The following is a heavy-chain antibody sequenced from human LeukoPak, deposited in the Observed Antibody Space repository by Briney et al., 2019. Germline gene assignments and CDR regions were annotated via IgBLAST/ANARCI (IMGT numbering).Heavy chain of an antibody. Sequence: PGGSLRLSCAASGLTFSSYSMNWVRQAPGKGLEWVSSISSSSSYIYYADSVKGRFTISRDNAKNSLYLQMNSLRAEDTAVYYCAREDWNYAAFDYWGQGTLVTVSS. CDR3: AREDWNYAAFDY. CDR2: ISSSSSYI. D-gene: IGHD1-7*01. V-gene: IGHV3-21*01. CDR1: GLTFSSYS. J-gene: IGHJ4*02.